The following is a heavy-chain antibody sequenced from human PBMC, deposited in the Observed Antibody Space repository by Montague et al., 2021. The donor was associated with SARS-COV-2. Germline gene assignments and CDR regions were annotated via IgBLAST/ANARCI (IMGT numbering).Heavy chain of an antibody. CDR1: GRSFSGYY. J-gene: IGHJ6*02. CDR3: ARGRLILLWFGELLSGGDYYGMDV. D-gene: IGHD3-10*01. CDR2: INHSGST. Sequence: SETLSLTCAVYGRSFSGYYWSWIRQPPGKGLEWIGEINHSGSTNYNPSLKSRVTISVDTSKNQFSLKLSSVTAADTAVYYCARGRLILLWFGELLSGGDYYGMDVWGQGTTVTVSS. V-gene: IGHV4-34*01.